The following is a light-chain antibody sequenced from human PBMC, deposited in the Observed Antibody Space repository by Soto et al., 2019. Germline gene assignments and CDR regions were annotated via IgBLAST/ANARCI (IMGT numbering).Light chain of an antibody. J-gene: IGLJ2*01. CDR3: SSYEGTKNLV. CDR2: EVT. V-gene: IGLV2-8*01. CDR1: SSDVGGYNF. Sequence: QSALTQPSSASGSPGQSVTISCTGTSSDVGGYNFVSWYQQRSGKAPKLLIYEVTKRPSGVPDRFSGSKSGNTASLTVSGLQAEDEADYYCSSYEGTKNLVFGGGTKLTVL.